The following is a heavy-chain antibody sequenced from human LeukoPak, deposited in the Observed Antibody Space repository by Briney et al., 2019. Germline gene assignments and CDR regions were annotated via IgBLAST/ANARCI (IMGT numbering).Heavy chain of an antibody. CDR3: ARWNGDYDPLPFDY. CDR2: IYYSGST. V-gene: IGHV4-59*01. CDR1: GGSISSYY. J-gene: IGHJ4*02. D-gene: IGHD4-17*01. Sequence: SETLSLTCTVSGGSISSYYWSWIRQPPGKGLEWIGYIYYSGSTNYYPSLKSRVTISVDTSKNQFSLKLSSVTAADTAVYYCARWNGDYDPLPFDYWGQGTLVTVSS.